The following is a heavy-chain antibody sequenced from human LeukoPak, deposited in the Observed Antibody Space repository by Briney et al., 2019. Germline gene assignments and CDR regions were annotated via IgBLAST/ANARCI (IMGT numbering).Heavy chain of an antibody. CDR2: TYYRSKWYN. J-gene: IGHJ5*02. V-gene: IGHV6-1*01. Sequence: SQTLSLTCAISGDSVSSNSAAWNWIRQSPSRGLEWLGRTYYRSKWYNDYAVSVKSRITINPDTSKNQFSLRLSSVTAADTAVYYCARDGCSAGSCYSWENWFDPWGQGTLVTVSS. CDR1: GDSVSSNSAA. D-gene: IGHD2-15*01. CDR3: ARDGCSAGSCYSWENWFDP.